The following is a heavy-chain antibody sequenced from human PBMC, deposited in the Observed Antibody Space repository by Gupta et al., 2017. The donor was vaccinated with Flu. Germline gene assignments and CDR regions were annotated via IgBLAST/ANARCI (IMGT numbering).Heavy chain of an antibody. CDR3: VKLIRRDDYKDHLDY. Sequence: VQPFETGADLVQAGGTPRVCGAGYGFRFRRYAMRWVRQAPGKGLEWVTVTSDCGTTTYDADFVKCRFTISRDNSKNMLYLQLNSLRAEDTAVYYCVKLIRRDDYKDHLDYWGQGTLVTVSS. V-gene: IGHV3-23*01. CDR2: TSDCGTTT. D-gene: IGHD5-24*01. J-gene: IGHJ4*02. CDR1: GFRFRRYA.